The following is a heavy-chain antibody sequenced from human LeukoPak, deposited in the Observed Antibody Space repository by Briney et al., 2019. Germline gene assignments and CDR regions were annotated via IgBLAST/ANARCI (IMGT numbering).Heavy chain of an antibody. J-gene: IGHJ4*02. CDR1: GFTFSSYG. Sequence: GGSLRLSCAASGFTFSSYGMHWVRQAPGKGLEWVAVILYDGSNKYYPDSVKGRFTISRDNSKNTLYLQMSSLRAEDTAVYYCAKDRGYCSGGSCYWGFYFDYWGQGTLVTVSS. V-gene: IGHV3-30*18. CDR3: AKDRGYCSGGSCYWGFYFDY. D-gene: IGHD2-15*01. CDR2: ILYDGSNK.